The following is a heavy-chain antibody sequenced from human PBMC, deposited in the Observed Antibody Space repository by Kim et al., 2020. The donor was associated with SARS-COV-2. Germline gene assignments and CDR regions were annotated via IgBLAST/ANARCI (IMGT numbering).Heavy chain of an antibody. J-gene: IGHJ6*02. CDR1: GFTLDDYA. Sequence: GGSLRLSCAASGFTLDDYAMHWVRQAPGKGLEWVSGISWNSGSIGYADSVKGRFTISRDNAKNSLYLQMNSLRAEDTALYYCAKEGSIVVVPAAIRRQYSNYVYYYYGMDVWGQGTTVTVSS. V-gene: IGHV3-9*01. CDR3: AKEGSIVVVPAAIRRQYSNYVYYYYGMDV. D-gene: IGHD2-2*01. CDR2: ISWNSGSI.